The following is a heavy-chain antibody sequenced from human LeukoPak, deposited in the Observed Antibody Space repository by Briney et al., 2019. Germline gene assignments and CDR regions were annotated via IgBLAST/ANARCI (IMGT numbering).Heavy chain of an antibody. V-gene: IGHV4-34*01. J-gene: IGHJ4*02. CDR2: INHSGST. Sequence: SETLSLTCAVYGGSFSGYYWSWIRQPPGKGLEWIGEINHSGSTNYNPSLKSRVTISVGTSKNQFSLKLSSVTAADTAVYYCARDRRGYFDWLLPQAVDYWGQGTLVTVSS. CDR3: ARDRRGYFDWLLPQAVDY. D-gene: IGHD3-9*01. CDR1: GGSFSGYY.